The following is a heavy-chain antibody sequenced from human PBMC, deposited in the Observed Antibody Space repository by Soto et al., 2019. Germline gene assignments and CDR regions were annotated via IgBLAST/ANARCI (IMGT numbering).Heavy chain of an antibody. CDR1: GYTFTGYY. Sequence: ASVKVSCKASGYTFTGYYVHWVRKAPGQGLEWMGWINPNSGDTYRAQRFQGRVTMNRDTSIGTAYMELSSLRSEDTAVYYCARVSVGRWLPYRGYYYYCMDVWGQGTTVTVSS. V-gene: IGHV1-2*02. CDR2: INPNSGDT. D-gene: IGHD5-12*01. CDR3: ARVSVGRWLPYRGYYYYCMDV. J-gene: IGHJ6*02.